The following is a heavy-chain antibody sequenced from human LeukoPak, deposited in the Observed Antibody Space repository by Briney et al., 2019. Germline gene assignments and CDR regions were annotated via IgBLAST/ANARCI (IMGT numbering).Heavy chain of an antibody. J-gene: IGHJ4*02. CDR1: GYTFTGYY. Sequence: ASVKVSCKASGYTFTGYYMHRVRQAPGQGLEWMGWINPNSGGTNYAQKFQGRVTMTRDTSISTAYMELSRLRSDDTAVYYCARGPPLYAEPDCSSTSCYLVYWGQGTLVTVSS. CDR3: ARGPPLYAEPDCSSTSCYLVY. CDR2: INPNSGGT. D-gene: IGHD2-2*01. V-gene: IGHV1-2*02.